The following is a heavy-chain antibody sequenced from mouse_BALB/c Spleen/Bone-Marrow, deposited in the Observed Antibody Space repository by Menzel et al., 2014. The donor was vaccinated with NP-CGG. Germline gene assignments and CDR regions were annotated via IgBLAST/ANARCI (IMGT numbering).Heavy chain of an antibody. D-gene: IGHD2-1*01. J-gene: IGHJ4*01. CDR3: ARGNPLYAMDY. Sequence: VQVVESGAELAKPGASVKMSCKASGYTFTSYWMHWVKQRPGQGLEWIGYINPSTGYTDYNQKFNDKATLTADKSSSTAYMQLSSLTSKDSAVHYCARGNPLYAMDYWGQGTSVTVSS. CDR2: INPSTGYT. CDR1: GYTFTSYW. V-gene: IGHV1-7*01.